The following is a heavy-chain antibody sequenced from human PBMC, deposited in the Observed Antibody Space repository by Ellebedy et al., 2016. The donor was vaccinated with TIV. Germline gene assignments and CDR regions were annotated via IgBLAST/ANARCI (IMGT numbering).Heavy chain of an antibody. CDR3: ARGSHYMRVVVFTSDAFDI. J-gene: IGHJ3*02. CDR2: IFYSGRT. CDR1: GFTFSSYS. D-gene: IGHD3-22*01. V-gene: IGHV4-59*06. Sequence: GSLRLSCAASGFTFSSYSMNWVRQAPGKGLEWIGNIFYSGRTYYNPSLKSRVTISVDTSKNQFSLKLSSVTAADTAVYYCARGSHYMRVVVFTSDAFDIWGQGTMVTVSS.